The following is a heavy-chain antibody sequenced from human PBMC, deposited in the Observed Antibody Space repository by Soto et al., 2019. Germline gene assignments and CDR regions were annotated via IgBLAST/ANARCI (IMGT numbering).Heavy chain of an antibody. V-gene: IGHV3-30*18. Sequence: QVQLVESGGAVVPPGKSLRLSCAASGFTFNTYGMSWVRQAPGKGLEWVAAISYDGSNKYHADSVKGRFTISRDNSKNTLYLQMNSLRVEDTAVYYCAKDIVRYTYGACDYWGQGALVTVSS. CDR2: ISYDGSNK. J-gene: IGHJ4*02. D-gene: IGHD5-18*01. CDR1: GFTFNTYG. CDR3: AKDIVRYTYGACDY.